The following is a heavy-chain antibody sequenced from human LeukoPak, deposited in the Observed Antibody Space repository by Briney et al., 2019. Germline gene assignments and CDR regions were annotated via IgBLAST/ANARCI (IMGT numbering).Heavy chain of an antibody. CDR3: ARAPSRRWWFDP. V-gene: IGHV3-30*09. CDR2: ISYDGSNK. J-gene: IGHJ5*02. CDR1: GFTFSSYA. Sequence: PRRSLRLSCAASGFTFSSYAMHWVRQAPGKGLEWVAVISYDGSNKYYADSVKGRFAISRDNSKNTLYLQMNSLRAEDTAVYYCARAPSRRWWFDPWGQGTLVTVSS.